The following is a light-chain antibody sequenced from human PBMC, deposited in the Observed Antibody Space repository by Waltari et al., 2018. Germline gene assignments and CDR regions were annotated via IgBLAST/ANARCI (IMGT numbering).Light chain of an antibody. CDR3: LSADSSGTSKV. J-gene: IGLJ3*02. CDR1: ALPKKH. CDR2: KDT. V-gene: IGLV3-25*03. Sequence: SYELTQPPSVSVSPGQTARITCSGDALPKKHAFWYQQKPGQAPVLIIDKDTQRPSGIPELCSGSSSGTTVTMTIGGVQAEDEADYYCLSADSSGTSKVFGGGTKLTVL.